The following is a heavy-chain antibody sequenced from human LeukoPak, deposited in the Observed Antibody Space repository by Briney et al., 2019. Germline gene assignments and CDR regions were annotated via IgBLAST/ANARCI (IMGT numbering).Heavy chain of an antibody. CDR3: ATGNCSGGSCHAFDI. J-gene: IGHJ3*02. V-gene: IGHV3-15*01. CDR2: IKSKTDGGTT. D-gene: IGHD2-15*01. Sequence: GGSLRLSCAASGFIFSDVWMHWVRQAPGKGLEWVGRIKSKTDGGTTDYAAPVKGTFTISRDDSKNTLYLQMNSLKAEDAAVYYCATGNCSGGSCHAFDIWGQGTMVTVSS. CDR1: GFIFSDVW.